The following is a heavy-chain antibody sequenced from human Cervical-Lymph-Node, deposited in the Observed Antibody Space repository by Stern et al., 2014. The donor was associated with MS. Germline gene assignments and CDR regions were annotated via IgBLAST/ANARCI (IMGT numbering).Heavy chain of an antibody. CDR1: GDTFSNYA. CDR3: ALRRSYYVF. V-gene: IGHV1-69*01. J-gene: IGHJ4*02. Sequence: QVQLVQSGSEVKKPGSSVKVSCKPSGDTFSNYALSWVRQAPGQGLEWVGGLIPFYGATSYGRKFQGKVTITTEESTGTAFMELTNLTSDDTAIYYCALRRSYYVFWGQGTLITVSS. CDR2: LIPFYGAT. D-gene: IGHD4-11*01.